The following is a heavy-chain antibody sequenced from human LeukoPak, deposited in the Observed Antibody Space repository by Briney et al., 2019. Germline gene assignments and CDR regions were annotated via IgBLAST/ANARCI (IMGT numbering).Heavy chain of an antibody. V-gene: IGHV3-53*01. CDR1: GFTVDSNY. CDR2: IYTGGNT. D-gene: IGHD3-22*01. CDR3: ARGDDSGYYDYFDY. J-gene: IGHJ4*02. Sequence: GGSLRLSCAASGFTVDSNYLSWVRQAPGKGLEWVSTIYTGGNTYYAASVKGRFTISRDFSKNTVFLHVNSLRAEDTAMYYCARGDDSGYYDYFDYWGQGALVTVSS.